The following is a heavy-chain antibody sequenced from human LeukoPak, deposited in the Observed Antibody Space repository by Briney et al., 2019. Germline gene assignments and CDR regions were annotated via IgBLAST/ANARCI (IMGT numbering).Heavy chain of an antibody. D-gene: IGHD4-23*01. V-gene: IGHV3-23*01. J-gene: IGHJ3*02. CDR1: GFTFSSYA. Sequence: PGGSLRLSCAASGFTFSSYAMSWVRQAPGKGLEWVSAISGSGGSTYYADSVKGRFTISRDNSKNTLYLQMNSLRAEDTAVYYCARDTGGGNSGDAFDIWGQGTMVTVSS. CDR3: ARDTGGGNSGDAFDI. CDR2: ISGSGGST.